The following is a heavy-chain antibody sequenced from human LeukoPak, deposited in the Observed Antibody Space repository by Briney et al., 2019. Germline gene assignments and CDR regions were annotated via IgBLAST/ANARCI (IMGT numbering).Heavy chain of an antibody. D-gene: IGHD4-17*01. J-gene: IGHJ4*02. V-gene: IGHV3-48*01. Sequence: PGGSLRLSCAASGFTFSSYSMNWVRQAPGKGLEWVSYISSSSSTIYYADSVKGRFTISRDNAKNSLYLQMNSLRAEDTAVYYCARAILTPGGATVTRYFDYWGQGTLVTVSS. CDR2: ISSSSSTI. CDR3: ARAILTPGGATVTRYFDY. CDR1: GFTFSSYS.